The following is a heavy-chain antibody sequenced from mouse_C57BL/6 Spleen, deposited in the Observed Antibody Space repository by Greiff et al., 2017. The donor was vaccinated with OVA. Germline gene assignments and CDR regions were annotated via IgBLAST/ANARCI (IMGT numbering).Heavy chain of an antibody. CDR3: TRTSVVAYYYAMDY. J-gene: IGHJ4*01. CDR2: IRNKANNHAT. CDR1: GFTFSDAW. D-gene: IGHD1-1*01. V-gene: IGHV6-6*01. Sequence: EVKLVESGGGLVQPGGSMKLSCAASGFTFSDAWMDWVRQSPEKGLEWVAEIRNKANNHATYYAESVKGRFTISRDDSKSSVYLQMNSLRAEDTGLYYCTRTSVVAYYYAMDYWGQGTSVTVSS.